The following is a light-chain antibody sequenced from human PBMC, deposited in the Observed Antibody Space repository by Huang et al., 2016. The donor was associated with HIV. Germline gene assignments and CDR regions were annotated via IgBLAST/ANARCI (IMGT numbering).Light chain of an antibody. CDR3: QQYYNTTLS. CDR2: AAS. V-gene: IGKV1-NL1*01. J-gene: IGKJ4*01. CDR1: RGISNS. Sequence: DIQMTQSPSSLSASVGDSVTITCRASRGISNSLAWYQQQPGKAPKLLLYAASRLQGGVPSRVSGRGSRTDYTLTISSLQPEESATYYWQQYYNTTLSFGGGTKVEIK.